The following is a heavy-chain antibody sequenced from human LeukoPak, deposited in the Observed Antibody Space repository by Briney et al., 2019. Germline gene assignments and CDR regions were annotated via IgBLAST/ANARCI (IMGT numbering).Heavy chain of an antibody. J-gene: IGHJ6*03. V-gene: IGHV4-38-2*02. CDR1: GYSISSGYY. Sequence: PSETLSLTCAVSGYSISSGYYWGWIRQPPGKGLEWIGSIYHSGSTYYNPSLKSRVTISVDTSKNQFSLKLSSVTAADTAVYYCARDGFAYYDYYMDVWGKGTTVTVSS. D-gene: IGHD2-2*03. CDR2: IYHSGST. CDR3: ARDGFAYYDYYMDV.